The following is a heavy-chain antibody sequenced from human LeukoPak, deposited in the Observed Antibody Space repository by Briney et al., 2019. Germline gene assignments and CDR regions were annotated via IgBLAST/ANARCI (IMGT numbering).Heavy chain of an antibody. D-gene: IGHD3-22*01. CDR1: GFTFSSYA. Sequence: GGSLRLSCAASGFTFSSYAMSWVRQAPGKGLEWVSAISGSGGSTYYADSVKGRFTISRDNSKNTLYLQMNRLRAGDTAVYYCARAYYYDSSGYHELGYWGQGTLVTVSS. CDR3: ARAYYYDSSGYHELGY. CDR2: ISGSGGST. J-gene: IGHJ4*02. V-gene: IGHV3-23*01.